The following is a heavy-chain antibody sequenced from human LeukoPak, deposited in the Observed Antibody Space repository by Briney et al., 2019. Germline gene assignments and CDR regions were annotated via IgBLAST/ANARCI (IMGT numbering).Heavy chain of an antibody. Sequence: ASMKVSCKTSGYTFTGYYIHWVRQAPGQGLEWMGWSNPNSGGTSYAQKFQGRITMTRDTSLNTAYMQLSRLKSDDTAVYYCAVGGVDYYLAYWGQGTLVTVSS. J-gene: IGHJ4*02. CDR1: GYTFTGYY. CDR2: SNPNSGGT. V-gene: IGHV1-2*02. CDR3: AVGGVDYYLAY. D-gene: IGHD3-10*01.